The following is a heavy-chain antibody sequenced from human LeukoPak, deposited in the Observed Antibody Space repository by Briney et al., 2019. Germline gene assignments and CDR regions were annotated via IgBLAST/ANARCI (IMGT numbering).Heavy chain of an antibody. CDR1: GFTFSCYW. D-gene: IGHD2-15*01. CDR2: ISSSSSYI. Sequence: GGSLRLSCAASGFTFSCYWMSWVRQAPGKGLEWVSSISSSSSYIYYADSVKGRFTISRDNSKNTLYLQMNSLRAEDTAIYYCAKNGDRGAYCTGGTCYPYFYYYMDVWGKGTTVTI. V-gene: IGHV3-23*01. CDR3: AKNGDRGAYCTGGTCYPYFYYYMDV. J-gene: IGHJ6*03.